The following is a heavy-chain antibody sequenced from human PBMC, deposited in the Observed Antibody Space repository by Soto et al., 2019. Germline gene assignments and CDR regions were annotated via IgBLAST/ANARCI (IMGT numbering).Heavy chain of an antibody. V-gene: IGHV4-39*01. CDR1: GASIKTGGYY. CDR3: ARQTIAARPGPY. CDR2: LYSSGST. Sequence: SETLSLTCTVSGASIKTGGYYWTWIRQHPGKGLEWIGSLYSSGSTYYTPSLKSRVAISVDTSKNQLSLNLTSVTAADTAVYYCARQTIAARPGPYWGQGTLVTVSS. J-gene: IGHJ4*02. D-gene: IGHD6-6*01.